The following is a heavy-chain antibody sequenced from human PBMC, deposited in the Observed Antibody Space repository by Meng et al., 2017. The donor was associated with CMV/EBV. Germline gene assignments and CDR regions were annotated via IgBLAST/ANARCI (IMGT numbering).Heavy chain of an antibody. D-gene: IGHD1-14*01. V-gene: IGHV4-30-4*08. CDR1: GGSISSGDYY. Sequence: QLPEYGHGLVKPSLTLSLTCTVFGGSISSGDYYWSWIRQPPGKGLEWIGYIYYSGSTYYNPSLKSRVTISVDTSKNQFSLKLSSVTAADTAVYYCARVMGPNRTPYYFDYWGQGTLVTVSS. CDR2: IYYSGST. CDR3: ARVMGPNRTPYYFDY. J-gene: IGHJ4*02.